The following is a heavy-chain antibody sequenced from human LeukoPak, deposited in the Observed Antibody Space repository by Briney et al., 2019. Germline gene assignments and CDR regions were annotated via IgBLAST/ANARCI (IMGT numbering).Heavy chain of an antibody. CDR1: GFTFSSYA. V-gene: IGHV3-23*01. J-gene: IGHJ4*02. D-gene: IGHD4-17*01. CDR3: AKVRDRGTTSTVTLRGDFDY. CDR2: ISGSGGST. Sequence: PGGSLRLSCAASGFTFSSYAMSWVRQAPGKGLEWVSAISGSGGSTYYADSVKGRFTISRDNSKNTLYLQMNSLRAEDTAVYYCAKVRDRGTTSTVTLRGDFDYWGQGTLVTVSS.